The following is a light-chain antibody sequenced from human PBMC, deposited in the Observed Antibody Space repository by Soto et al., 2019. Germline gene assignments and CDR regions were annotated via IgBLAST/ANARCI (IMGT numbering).Light chain of an antibody. CDR3: LQYNHWPPFT. J-gene: IGKJ2*01. CDR2: GAS. Sequence: IVMTQSPATLSLSPGERATLSCRASQSVSNNLAWYQQKRGLPPRLLIYGASTRATGIPVRFSGSGSGTDFTLTISSLQSEDFAVYYCLQYNHWPPFTFGQGTQLVIK. V-gene: IGKV3-15*01. CDR1: QSVSNN.